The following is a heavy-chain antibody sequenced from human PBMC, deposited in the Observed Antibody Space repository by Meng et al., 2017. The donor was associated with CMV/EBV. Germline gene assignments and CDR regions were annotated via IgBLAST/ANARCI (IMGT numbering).Heavy chain of an antibody. CDR1: GFTFSSYA. CDR2: ISGSGGST. CDR3: AKDLSGMGSSRKIDY. Sequence: GGSLRLSCAASGFTFSSYAMSWVRQAPGKGLEWVSAISGSGGSTYYADSVKGRFTISRDNSKNTLYLQMNSLRAEDTAVYYCAKDLSGMGSSRKIDYWGQGTLVTVSS. D-gene: IGHD6-13*01. J-gene: IGHJ4*02. V-gene: IGHV3-23*01.